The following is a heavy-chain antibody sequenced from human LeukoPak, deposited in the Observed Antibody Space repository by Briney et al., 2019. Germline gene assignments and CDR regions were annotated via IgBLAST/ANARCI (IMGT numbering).Heavy chain of an antibody. CDR3: ATAIQLWTPFDP. D-gene: IGHD5-18*01. J-gene: IGHJ5*02. CDR2: IIPIFGTA. Sequence: ASVKVSCKASGGTFSSYAISWVRQAPGQGLEWMGGIIPIFGTANYAQKFQGRVTITADESTSTAYMELSSLRSEDTAVYYCATAIQLWTPFDPWGQGTLVTVSS. V-gene: IGHV1-69*13. CDR1: GGTFSSYA.